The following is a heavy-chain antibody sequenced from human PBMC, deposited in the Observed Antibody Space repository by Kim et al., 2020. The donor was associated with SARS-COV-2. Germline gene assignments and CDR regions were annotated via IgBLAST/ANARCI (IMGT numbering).Heavy chain of an antibody. Sequence: DTLEGRFTLSTDNAKNTLYLQMNSLRAEDTAVYYCARDSGRDAPTGTTDVWGQGTTVTVSS. D-gene: IGHD1-7*01. J-gene: IGHJ6*02. CDR3: ARDSGRDAPTGTTDV. V-gene: IGHV3-11*04.